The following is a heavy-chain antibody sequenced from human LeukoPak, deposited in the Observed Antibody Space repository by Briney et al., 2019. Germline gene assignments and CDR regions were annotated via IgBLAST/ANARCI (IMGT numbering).Heavy chain of an antibody. CDR2: INHSGST. D-gene: IGHD3-22*01. J-gene: IGHJ4*02. V-gene: IGHV4-34*01. CDR1: GVSFSGYY. Sequence: PSETLSLTCAVYGVSFSGYYWSWIRQPPGKGLEWIGEINHSGSTNYNPSLKSRVTISVDTSKNQFSLKLSSVTAADTAVYCCARGFLWSPLFSYYDSSGYYYWGQGTLVTVSS. CDR3: ARGFLWSPLFSYYDSSGYYY.